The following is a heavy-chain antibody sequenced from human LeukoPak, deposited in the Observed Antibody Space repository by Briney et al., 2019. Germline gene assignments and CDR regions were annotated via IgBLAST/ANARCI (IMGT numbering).Heavy chain of an antibody. V-gene: IGHV3-43*01. J-gene: IGHJ6*02. CDR2: ISWDGGST. D-gene: IGHD4-23*01. CDR1: GFTFDDYT. CDR3: AKDIGGNSPSTYYYYYGMDV. Sequence: GGSLRLSCAASGFTFDDYTMHWVRQAPGKGLEWVSLISWDGGSTYYADSVKGRFTISRDNSKNSLYLQMNSLRTEDTALYYCAKDIGGNSPSTYYYYYGMDVWGQGTTVTVSS.